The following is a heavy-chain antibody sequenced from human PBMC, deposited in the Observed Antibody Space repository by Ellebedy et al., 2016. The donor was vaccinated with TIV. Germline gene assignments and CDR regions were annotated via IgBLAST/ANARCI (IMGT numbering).Heavy chain of an antibody. CDR1: GYTFTTSG. CDR2: ISTNNAKT. V-gene: IGHV1-18*01. Sequence: ASVKVSXXASGYTFTTSGITWVRQAPGQGLEWMGWISTNNAKTIYAQNLQGRVTMTTDTSTSTAYMELRNLKSDDTAVYYCARVPLPGKADYWGQGTLVTVSS. J-gene: IGHJ4*02. D-gene: IGHD4-23*01. CDR3: ARVPLPGKADY.